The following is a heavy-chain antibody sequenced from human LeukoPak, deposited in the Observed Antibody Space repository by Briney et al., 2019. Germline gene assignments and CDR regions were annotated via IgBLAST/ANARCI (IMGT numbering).Heavy chain of an antibody. V-gene: IGHV3-53*01. CDR2: IYSGGNT. D-gene: IGHD4-17*01. CDR1: GFTVSSNA. J-gene: IGHJ4*02. CDR3: ARRAGEYSHPYDY. Sequence: GGSLRLSCAASGFTVSSNAMSWVRQAPGKGLEWVSFIYSGGNTHYSDSVKGRFTISRDNSKNTLYLQMNSLRAEDTAVYYCARRAGEYSHPYDYWGQGTLVTVSS.